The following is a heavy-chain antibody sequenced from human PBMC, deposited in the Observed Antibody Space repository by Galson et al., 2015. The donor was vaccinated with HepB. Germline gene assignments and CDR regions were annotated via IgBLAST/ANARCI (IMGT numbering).Heavy chain of an antibody. J-gene: IGHJ4*02. CDR2: ISYDGSNK. Sequence: SLRLSCAASGFTFSSHAMHWVRQAPGKGLEWVAVISYDGSNKYYADSVKGRFTISRDNSKNTLYLQMNSLRAEDTAVYYCARDLEQQLGTHDYWGQGTLVTVSS. CDR1: GFTFSSHA. D-gene: IGHD6-13*01. CDR3: ARDLEQQLGTHDY. V-gene: IGHV3-30-3*01.